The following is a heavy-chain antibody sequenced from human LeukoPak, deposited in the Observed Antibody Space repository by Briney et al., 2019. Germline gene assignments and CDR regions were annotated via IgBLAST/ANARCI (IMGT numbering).Heavy chain of an antibody. V-gene: IGHV3-66*02. J-gene: IGHJ3*02. Sequence: GGSLRLSCAASGFTVSSNYMSWVRQAPGRGLEWVSVIYSGGSTYYADSVKGRLTISRDNSKNTLYLQMNSLRAEDTAVYYCARVGYCSSTSCPAHAFDIWGQGTMVTVSS. CDR3: ARVGYCSSTSCPAHAFDI. CDR2: IYSGGST. CDR1: GFTVSSNY. D-gene: IGHD2-2*03.